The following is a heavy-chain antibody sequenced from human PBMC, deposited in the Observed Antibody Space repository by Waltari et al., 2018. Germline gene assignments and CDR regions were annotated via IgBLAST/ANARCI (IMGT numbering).Heavy chain of an antibody. CDR2: IWYDGSNK. CDR3: AKIVLYGGNLDAFDI. D-gene: IGHD2-8*01. CDR1: GFTFSSYG. J-gene: IGHJ3*02. V-gene: IGHV3-30*18. Sequence: QVQLVESGGGVVQHGRSLRLYCAASGFTFSSYGMHRLRQAPGKGLEWVAVIWYDGSNKYSADSVKGRFTISRANSKNTLYLQMNSQRAEDTAMYYCAKIVLYGGNLDAFDIWGQGTMVTVSS.